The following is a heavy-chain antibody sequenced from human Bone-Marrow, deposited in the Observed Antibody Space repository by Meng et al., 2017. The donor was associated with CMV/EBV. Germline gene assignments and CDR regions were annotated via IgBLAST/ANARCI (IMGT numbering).Heavy chain of an antibody. J-gene: IGHJ4*02. CDR2: INPSSGAT. V-gene: IGHV1-2*02. CDR1: GYTFTTNY. D-gene: IGHD1-14*01. CDR3: ARAQPYYYISY. Sequence: ASVKVSCKASGYTFTTNYLHWVRQAPGQGLEWMGWINPSSGATKYAQKFQGRVTMIRDTSISTAYMELRRLRSDDTAVYFCARAQPYYYISYWGQGTRVTVSS.